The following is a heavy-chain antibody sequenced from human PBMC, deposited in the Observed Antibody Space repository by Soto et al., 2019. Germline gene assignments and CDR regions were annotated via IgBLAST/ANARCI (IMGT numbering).Heavy chain of an antibody. CDR1: GGSISSGGYS. J-gene: IGHJ6*02. V-gene: IGHV4-30-2*01. Sequence: QLQLQESGSGLVKPSQTLSLTCAVSGGSISSGGYSWSWMRQPPGKGLEWIGYIYHSGSTYYTPSPXSXITTSVDRSKNQFSLKLSSVTAADTAVYYCARVPDVWGQGTTVTVSS. CDR3: ARVPDV. CDR2: IYHSGST.